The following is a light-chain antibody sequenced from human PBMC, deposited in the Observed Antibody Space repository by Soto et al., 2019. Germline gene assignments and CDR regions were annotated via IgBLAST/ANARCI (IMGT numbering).Light chain of an antibody. V-gene: IGLV2-14*01. Sequence: QSVLTQPASVSGSPGQSITISCTGTSSDVGGYNYVSWYQQHPGKAPKLMIYDVSDRPSGVSNRFSGSKSCNTASLTISGLQAEDEADYFCSSYTTSSTPCVFGTGTKLTVL. CDR3: SSYTTSSTPCV. CDR2: DVS. CDR1: SSDVGGYNY. J-gene: IGLJ1*01.